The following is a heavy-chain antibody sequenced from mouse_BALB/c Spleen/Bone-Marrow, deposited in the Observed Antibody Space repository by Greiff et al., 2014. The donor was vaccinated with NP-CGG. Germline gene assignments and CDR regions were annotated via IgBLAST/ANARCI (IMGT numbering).Heavy chain of an antibody. J-gene: IGHJ4*01. Sequence: EVQLVESGGGLVKPGGSLKLSCAASGFTFSDFYMYWVRQTPEKRLEWVATISDGGSYSYYPDSVKGRFTISRDDAKNNLYLQMSRLKSEDTAMYYCARDRGVQGYAMDYWGQGTSLTVSS. V-gene: IGHV5-4*02. D-gene: IGHD2-14*01. CDR2: ISDGGSYS. CDR3: ARDRGVQGYAMDY. CDR1: GFTFSDFY.